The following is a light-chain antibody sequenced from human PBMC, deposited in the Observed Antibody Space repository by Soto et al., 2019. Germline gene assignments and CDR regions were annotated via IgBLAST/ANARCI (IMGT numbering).Light chain of an antibody. V-gene: IGKV3-20*01. Sequence: EVVLTQSPGTLSLSPGESATLSCRASQSVSSNYLAWYQQKPGQAPRLLIYDVSTRATGIPDRFSGSGSGTDFSLTISRLEPEDFALYYCQQYFTSPLTFGGGTKVEIK. J-gene: IGKJ4*01. CDR3: QQYFTSPLT. CDR1: QSVSSNY. CDR2: DVS.